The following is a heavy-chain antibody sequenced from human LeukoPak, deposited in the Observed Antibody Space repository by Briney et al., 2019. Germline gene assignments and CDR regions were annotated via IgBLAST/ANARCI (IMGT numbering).Heavy chain of an antibody. CDR2: IKQDGSEK. V-gene: IGHV3-7*03. Sequence: GGSLRLSCAASGFTFSSYWMNWVRQAPGKGLEWVANIKQDGSEKYYVDSVKGRFTISRDNAKNSLYLQMNSLRAEDTALYYCARDPAYCGGDCYFGDAFDIWGQGTMVTVSS. CDR3: ARDPAYCGGDCYFGDAFDI. J-gene: IGHJ3*02. D-gene: IGHD2-21*02. CDR1: GFTFSSYW.